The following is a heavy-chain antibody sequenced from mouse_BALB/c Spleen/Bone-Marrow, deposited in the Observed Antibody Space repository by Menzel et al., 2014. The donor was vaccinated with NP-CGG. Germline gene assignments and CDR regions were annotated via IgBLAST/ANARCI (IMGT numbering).Heavy chain of an antibody. CDR2: IDPANGNT. CDR3: ATYYRYDRRFAY. J-gene: IGHJ3*01. Sequence: VQLKHSGAELVKPGASVKLSCTASGFNIKDTYMHWVKQRPEQGLEWIGRIDPANGNTKYDPKFQGKATITADTSSNTAYLQLSSLASEDTYVYYCATYYRYDRRFAYWGQGTLVTVSA. CDR1: GFNIKDTY. V-gene: IGHV14-3*02. D-gene: IGHD2-14*01.